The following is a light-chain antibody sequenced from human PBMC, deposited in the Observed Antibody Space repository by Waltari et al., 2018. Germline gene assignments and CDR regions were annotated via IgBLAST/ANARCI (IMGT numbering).Light chain of an antibody. CDR2: AAS. J-gene: IGKJ1*01. Sequence: DIQMTQSPSSLSAPVGDRVTITCRASHDISNYLAWFQQRPGKVPKILISAASTLQSGVPSRFSGSGSGTDFTLTINNLQPEDVATYYCQKYNSAPWTFGQGTKVEIK. CDR1: HDISNY. V-gene: IGKV1-27*01. CDR3: QKYNSAPWT.